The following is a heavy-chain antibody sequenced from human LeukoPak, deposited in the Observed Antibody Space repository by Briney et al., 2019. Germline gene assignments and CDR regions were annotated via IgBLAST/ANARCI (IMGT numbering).Heavy chain of an antibody. Sequence: SVKVSCTASGGTFGSYAISWVRQAPGQGLEWMGGIIPIFGTANYAQKFQGRVTITADESTSTAYMELSSLRSEDTAVYYCASNWGRLVTTDAFDIWGQGTMVTVSS. CDR1: GGTFGSYA. J-gene: IGHJ3*02. D-gene: IGHD7-27*01. V-gene: IGHV1-69*01. CDR3: ASNWGRLVTTDAFDI. CDR2: IIPIFGTA.